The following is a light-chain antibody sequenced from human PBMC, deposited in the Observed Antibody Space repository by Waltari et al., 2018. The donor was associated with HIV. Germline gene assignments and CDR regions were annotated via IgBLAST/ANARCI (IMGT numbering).Light chain of an antibody. CDR3: QQYYSTLLT. Sequence: DIVMTQSPDVLTVSLGERATITCNCSLSVFDSSNNKNFLAWYHQKVGQPPRLLIHWASTRESGVPDRFSGGGSGTQFSLTISSLLAEDVGIYYCQQYYSTLLTFGGGTVVDVK. CDR1: LSVFDSSNNKNF. J-gene: IGKJ4*01. CDR2: WAS. V-gene: IGKV4-1*01.